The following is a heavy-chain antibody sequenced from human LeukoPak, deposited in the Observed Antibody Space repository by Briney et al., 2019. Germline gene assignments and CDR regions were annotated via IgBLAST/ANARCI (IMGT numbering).Heavy chain of an antibody. V-gene: IGHV3-7*01. Sequence: GGSLRLSCAASGFTFTSYWMSWVRQAPGKGLEWVANIKQDGSEKYYVDSVKGRFTISRDNAKKSLYLQMNSLRAEDTAVYYCAKDNYYDNSAYPDYWGQGTLVTVSS. CDR2: IKQDGSEK. CDR3: AKDNYYDNSAYPDY. J-gene: IGHJ4*02. D-gene: IGHD3-22*01. CDR1: GFTFTSYW.